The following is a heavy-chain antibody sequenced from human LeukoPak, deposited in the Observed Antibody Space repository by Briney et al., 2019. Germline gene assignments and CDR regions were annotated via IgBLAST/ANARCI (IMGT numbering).Heavy chain of an antibody. J-gene: IGHJ3*02. CDR1: GGSISSYY. Sequence: SETLSLTCTVSGGSISSYYWSWIRQPPGKGLEWIGYIYYSGSTDYNPSLKSRVTISVDTSKNQFSLKLSSVTAADTAVYYCARVAGATEAFDIWGQGTMVTVSS. CDR3: ARVAGATEAFDI. V-gene: IGHV4-59*01. D-gene: IGHD1-26*01. CDR2: IYYSGST.